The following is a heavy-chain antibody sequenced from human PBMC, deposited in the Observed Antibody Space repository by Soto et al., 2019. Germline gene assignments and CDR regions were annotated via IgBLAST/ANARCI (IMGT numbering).Heavy chain of an antibody. V-gene: IGHV1-69*01. CDR2: IIPIFGTA. J-gene: IGHJ3*02. Sequence: QVQLVQSGAEVKKPGSSVKVSCKASGGTFSSYAISWVRQAPGQGLEWMGGIIPIFGTANYAQKFQGRVTITADESTRTAYMELSSLRSEDTAVYYCATGVVAATKIAFDIWGQGTMVTVSS. CDR3: ATGVVAATKIAFDI. CDR1: GGTFSSYA. D-gene: IGHD2-15*01.